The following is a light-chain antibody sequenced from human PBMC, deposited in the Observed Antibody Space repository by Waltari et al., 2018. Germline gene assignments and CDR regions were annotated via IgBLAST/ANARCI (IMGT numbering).Light chain of an antibody. CDR2: KAS. V-gene: IGKV1-5*03. Sequence: DIQMTQSPSTLSASVGDRVTITCRASQSISSWLAWYQQKPGKAPKLLIYKASSLESGVPSRFSGSGSGTEFTLTISSLQPDDFATYYCQQYNSYSRTFGQGTKVEIX. J-gene: IGKJ1*01. CDR3: QQYNSYSRT. CDR1: QSISSW.